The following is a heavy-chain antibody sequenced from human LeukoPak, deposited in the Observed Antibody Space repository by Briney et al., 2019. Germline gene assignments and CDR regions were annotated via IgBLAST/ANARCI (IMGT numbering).Heavy chain of an antibody. CDR1: AFTFSSYA. V-gene: IGHV3-23*01. Sequence: GGSLRLSCAASAFTFSSYAMSWVRQAPGKGLEWVSAVSGSGGSTYYADSVKGRFTISRDNSKNTLYLQMNSLRAEDTAEYYCALLWYGELPQVDYWGQGTLVTVSS. J-gene: IGHJ4*02. CDR3: ALLWYGELPQVDY. CDR2: VSGSGGST. D-gene: IGHD3-10*01.